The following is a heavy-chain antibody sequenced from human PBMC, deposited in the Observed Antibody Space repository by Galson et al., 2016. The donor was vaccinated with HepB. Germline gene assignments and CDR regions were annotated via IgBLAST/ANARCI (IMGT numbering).Heavy chain of an antibody. V-gene: IGHV4-39*01. CDR3: ARHSGVSSVTYQGIDY. D-gene: IGHD1-26*01. J-gene: IGHJ4*02. CDR1: GGSISRSAYY. CDR2: IHYSGST. Sequence: SETLSLTCTVSGGSISRSAYYWGWIRQPPGKGLEWIGSIHYSGSTSYYASLKSRVTISVDTSKNQFSLNQRSVTAADTAVYYCARHSGVSSVTYQGIDYWGQGTLVTVSS.